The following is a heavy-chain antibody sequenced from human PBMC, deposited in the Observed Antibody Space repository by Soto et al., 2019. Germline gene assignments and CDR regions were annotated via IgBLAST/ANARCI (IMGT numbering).Heavy chain of an antibody. Sequence: PGWSLRLSCAASGFAFNDRYMNWIRQAPGKGLEWISYISTSGTTKYYADSVQGRFTISRDNAKNSLYLQMSSLRAEDTAVYYCARDHPVVSAIVNPCYFDFWGRGTLVTGSA. J-gene: IGHJ4*02. CDR2: ISTSGTTK. D-gene: IGHD2-21*02. V-gene: IGHV3-11*01. CDR1: GFAFNDRY. CDR3: ARDHPVVSAIVNPCYFDF.